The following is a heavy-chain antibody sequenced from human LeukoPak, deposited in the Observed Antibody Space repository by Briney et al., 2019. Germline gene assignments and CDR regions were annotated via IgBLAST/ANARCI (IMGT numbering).Heavy chain of an antibody. CDR2: IRYDGSKQ. Sequence: GGSLRLSCAAPGFTFSTYGMHWVRQVPGKGLEWVAFIRYDGSKQYYVDSVKCRFTVSRDNSKHTLYLQMNSLRPEDTAVYYCAKGYGFGTDHWGQGTLVTVSS. CDR1: GFTFSTYG. D-gene: IGHD3-3*01. V-gene: IGHV3-30*02. J-gene: IGHJ4*02. CDR3: AKGYGFGTDH.